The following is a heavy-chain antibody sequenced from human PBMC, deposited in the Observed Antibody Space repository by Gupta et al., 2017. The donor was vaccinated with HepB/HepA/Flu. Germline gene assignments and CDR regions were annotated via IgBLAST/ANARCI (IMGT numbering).Heavy chain of an antibody. V-gene: IGHV3-74*01. CDR3: ARDPGEYYYDSSGVDY. CDR2: INSDGIRT. Sequence: EVQLVESGGGLVQPGGSLRLSCAASGFTFSSYWLHWVRQAPGKGLVWVSRINSDGIRTNDADSVKGRFTISRDNAKNTLYLQMNSLRAEDTAVYYCARDPGEYYYDSSGVDYWGQGTLVTVSS. J-gene: IGHJ4*02. CDR1: GFTFSSYW. D-gene: IGHD3-22*01.